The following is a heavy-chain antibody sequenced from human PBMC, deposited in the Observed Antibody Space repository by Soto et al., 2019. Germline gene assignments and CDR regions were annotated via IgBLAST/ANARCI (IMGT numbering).Heavy chain of an antibody. CDR3: ARDPAGTSGYCSITSFYTRIYFDS. D-gene: IGHD2-2*02. CDR2: ISYDGSNK. CDR1: GFTFSSYA. J-gene: IGHJ4*02. V-gene: IGHV3-30-3*01. Sequence: PGGSLRLSCAASGFTFSSYAMHWVRQAPGKGLEWVAVISYDGSNKYYADSVKGRFTIYRDNSKNTLYLKMNSLRAEDTAVYYCARDPAGTSGYCSITSFYTRIYFDSWGQGTLATVS.